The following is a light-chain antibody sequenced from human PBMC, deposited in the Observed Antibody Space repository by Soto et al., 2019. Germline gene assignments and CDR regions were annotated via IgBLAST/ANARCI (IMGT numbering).Light chain of an antibody. CDR3: QQYSSSPRT. Sequence: EIVLTQSPGILYLSPGDRATLSSRASQTISSGFLAWYQQKVGQAPRLLIYDASNRATGVPDRFSGSGSGTDFSLTISRLEPEDFAAYHCQQYSSSPRTFGQGTRLEIK. V-gene: IGKV3-20*01. CDR2: DAS. J-gene: IGKJ5*01. CDR1: QTISSGF.